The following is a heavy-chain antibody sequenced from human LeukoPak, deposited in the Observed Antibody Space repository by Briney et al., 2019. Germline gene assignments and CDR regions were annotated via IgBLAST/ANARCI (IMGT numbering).Heavy chain of an antibody. V-gene: IGHV1-69*04. CDR2: IIPILGIA. D-gene: IGHD3-22*01. CDR3: ARESYYDSSGYYYERFDY. J-gene: IGHJ4*02. Sequence: ASVKVSCKASGGTFSSYAISWVRQAPGQGLEWMGRIIPILGIANYAQKFQGRVTITADKSTSTAYMELSSLRSEDTAVYYCARESYYDSSGYYYERFDYWGQGTLVTVSS. CDR1: GGTFSSYA.